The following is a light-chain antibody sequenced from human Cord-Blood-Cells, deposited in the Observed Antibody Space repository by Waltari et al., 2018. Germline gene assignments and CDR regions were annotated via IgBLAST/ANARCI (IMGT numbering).Light chain of an antibody. CDR2: GAS. V-gene: IGKV3-20*01. CDR3: QQYGSSPPYT. Sequence: EIVLTQSPGTLSLSPGERATLSCRASQCVSSSYLAWYQQKPGQAPRLLIYGASSRAPGIPDRCSGSGSGTDFTLTISRLEPEDFAVYYCQQYGSSPPYTFGQGTKLEIK. J-gene: IGKJ2*01. CDR1: QCVSSSY.